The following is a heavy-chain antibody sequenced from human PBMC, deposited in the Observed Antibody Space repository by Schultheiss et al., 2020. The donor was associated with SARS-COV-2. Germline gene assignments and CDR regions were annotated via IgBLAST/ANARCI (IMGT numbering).Heavy chain of an antibody. CDR3: AREGAPMV. V-gene: IGHV4-30-2*05. J-gene: IGHJ4*02. CDR2: IYHRGST. Sequence: LRLSCTVSGGSISSGGYYWSWIRQPPGKGLEWLGYIYHRGSTYYNPSLKSRVTISVDTSKNQFSLKLSSVTAADTAVYYCAREGAPMVWGQGTLVTVSS. CDR1: GGSISSGGYY. D-gene: IGHD2-8*01.